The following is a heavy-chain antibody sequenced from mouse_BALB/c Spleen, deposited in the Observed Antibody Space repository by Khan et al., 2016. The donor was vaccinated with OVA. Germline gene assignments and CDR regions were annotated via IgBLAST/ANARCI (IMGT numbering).Heavy chain of an antibody. D-gene: IGHD1-1*01. CDR3: ARWNYYGYYFDY. CDR1: GYSITSGYA. CDR2: LSYSGVT. Sequence: EVQLQESGPGLVKPSQSLSLTCTVTGYSITSGYAWYWIRQFPGNILEWMGYLSYSGVTSYTPSLKSRTSITRDTSKNHFFLQLNSVTTEDTATYYGARWNYYGYYFDYWGQGTTLTVSS. J-gene: IGHJ2*01. V-gene: IGHV3-2*02.